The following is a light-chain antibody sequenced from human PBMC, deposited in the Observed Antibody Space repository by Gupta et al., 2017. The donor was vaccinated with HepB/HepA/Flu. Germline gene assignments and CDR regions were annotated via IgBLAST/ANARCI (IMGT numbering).Light chain of an antibody. CDR1: QSVSSSY. V-gene: IGKV3-20*01. J-gene: IGKJ3*01. CDR3: QQYGSSPFT. CDR2: GTS. Sequence: DIVLTQSPGTLSLSPGERATLSCRASQSVSSSYLAWYQQKPGQAPRLLTYGTSSRAAGIPDRFSGSGSGTDFTLNISRLEPEDFAVFYCQQYGSSPFTFGPGTKVDIK.